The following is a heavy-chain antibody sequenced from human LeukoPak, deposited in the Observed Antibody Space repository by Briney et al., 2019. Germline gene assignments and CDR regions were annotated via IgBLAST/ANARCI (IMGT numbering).Heavy chain of an antibody. CDR1: GGSISSGSYY. CDR2: MHYSGST. V-gene: IGHV4-39*07. J-gene: IGHJ4*02. CDR3: ARLGYCSSASCYFDS. Sequence: SETLSLTCTVSGGSISSGSYYWGWIRQPPGKGLEWIGSMHYSGSTSYNPSLQSRVTISFDTSKNQFSLKLRFVTAADTAVYLCARLGYCSSASCYFDSWGQRTLVTVSS. D-gene: IGHD2-2*01.